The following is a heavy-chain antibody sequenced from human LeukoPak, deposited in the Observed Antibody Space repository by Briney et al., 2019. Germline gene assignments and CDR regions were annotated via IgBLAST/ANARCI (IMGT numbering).Heavy chain of an antibody. Sequence: SQTLSLTCTVSGGSISSGGYYWRWVRQHPGKGLDWIGYIYYSGSTYYNPSLKSRVPISVDTSKNQFSLKLSSVTAADTAVYYGARAGPSYYDILTGYPKFYFDLWGRGTLVTVSS. J-gene: IGHJ2*01. CDR3: ARAGPSYYDILTGYPKFYFDL. CDR1: GGSISSGGYY. CDR2: IYYSGST. V-gene: IGHV4-31*03. D-gene: IGHD3-9*01.